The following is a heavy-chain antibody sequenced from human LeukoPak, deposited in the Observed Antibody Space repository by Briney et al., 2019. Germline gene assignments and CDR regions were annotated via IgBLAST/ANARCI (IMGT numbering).Heavy chain of an antibody. J-gene: IGHJ5*02. D-gene: IGHD1-26*01. Sequence: SETLSLTCAVYIDSFSNYHWNWIRQTPAKGMEWIGEVNEGGGTNISPSLRSRVILSVDTSKNQFSLKLISVTVADTAIYYCARGQGATVPQVGKNWFDPWGQGTRVTVSS. CDR1: IDSFSNYH. CDR2: VNEGGGT. V-gene: IGHV4-34*01. CDR3: ARGQGATVPQVGKNWFDP.